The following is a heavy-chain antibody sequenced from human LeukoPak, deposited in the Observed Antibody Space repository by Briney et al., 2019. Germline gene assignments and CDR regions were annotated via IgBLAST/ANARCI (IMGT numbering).Heavy chain of an antibody. CDR3: EREMGSAASPGDY. J-gene: IGHJ4*02. CDR2: IIPILGIA. CDR1: GGTFSSYA. D-gene: IGHD6-13*01. Sequence: SVKVSCKASGGTFSSYAISWVRQAPGQGLEWMGRIIPILGIANYAQKFQGRVTITADKSTSTAYMELSSLRSEDTAVYYCEREMGSAASPGDYWGQGTLVTVSP. V-gene: IGHV1-69*04.